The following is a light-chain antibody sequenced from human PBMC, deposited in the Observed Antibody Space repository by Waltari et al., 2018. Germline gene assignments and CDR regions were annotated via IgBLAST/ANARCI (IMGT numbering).Light chain of an antibody. CDR1: ALPKKY. V-gene: IGLV3-10*01. Sequence: SFELTQPPSVSVSPGQTARITCSGDALPKKYAYWYQQKSGQAPVLVIYDDSKRPSGIPGRFAGSNSGTRDTLTISGAQVEDEADYYCYSTDSSGDHRVFGGGTKLTVL. J-gene: IGLJ3*02. CDR2: DDS. CDR3: YSTDSSGDHRV.